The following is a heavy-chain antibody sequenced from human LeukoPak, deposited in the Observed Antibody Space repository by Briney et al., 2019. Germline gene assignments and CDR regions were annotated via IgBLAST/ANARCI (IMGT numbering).Heavy chain of an antibody. J-gene: IGHJ4*02. D-gene: IGHD6-19*01. CDR1: GFTFSSYA. V-gene: IGHV3-23*01. CDR3: AKWRDSSGWYYFDY. CDR2: ISGSGGST. Sequence: GGSLRLSCAASGFTFSSYAMSWVRQAPGKGLEWVSAISGSGGSTYYADSVKGRFTISRDNSKNTLYLQMNSLRAEATAVYYCAKWRDSSGWYYFDYWGQGTLVTVSS.